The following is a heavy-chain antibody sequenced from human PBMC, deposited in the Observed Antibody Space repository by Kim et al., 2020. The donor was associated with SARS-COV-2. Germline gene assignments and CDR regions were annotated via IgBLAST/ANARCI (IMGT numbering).Heavy chain of an antibody. D-gene: IGHD2-15*01. CDR3: AREVASGYYFDY. Sequence: GGSLRLSCAASGFTFSDYYMHWVRQAPGKGLVWVSRITSDESTTTYADSVKGRFTISRDSAKNTLFLQMISLRAEDTAVYYCAREVASGYYFDYWGQGTLVTVSS. V-gene: IGHV3-74*01. CDR1: GFTFSDYY. CDR2: ITSDESTT. J-gene: IGHJ4*02.